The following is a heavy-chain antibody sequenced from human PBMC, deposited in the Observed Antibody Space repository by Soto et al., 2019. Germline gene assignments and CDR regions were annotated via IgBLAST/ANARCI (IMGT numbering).Heavy chain of an antibody. D-gene: IGHD3-10*01. V-gene: IGHV4-30-2*01. J-gene: IGHJ6*02. CDR3: AGGGVRGVITRTRDYYGMDV. Sequence: SETLSLTCAVSGGSISSGGYSWSWIRQPPGKGLEWIGYIYHSGSTYYNPSLKSRVTISVDTSKNQFSLKLSSVTAADTAVYYCAGGGVRGVITRTRDYYGMDVWGQGTTVTVSS. CDR2: IYHSGST. CDR1: GGSISSGGYS.